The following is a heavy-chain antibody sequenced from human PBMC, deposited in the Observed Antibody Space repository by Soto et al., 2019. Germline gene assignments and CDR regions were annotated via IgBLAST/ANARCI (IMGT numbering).Heavy chain of an antibody. V-gene: IGHV3-21*01. CDR2: ISSGGSYI. CDR1: FTFSMYS. D-gene: IGHD1-26*01. J-gene: IGHJ5*02. CDR3: TRYQGGSYGSWFYP. Sequence: EVQVVESGGGLIQPGGSLRLSCSFTFSMYSMSWVRQAPGKGLEWFASISSGGSYIKYADSVKGRFTISRDNAQNSVSLQVNRLRVDDTAVYSCTRYQGGSYGSWFYPWAQGTLVTVSS.